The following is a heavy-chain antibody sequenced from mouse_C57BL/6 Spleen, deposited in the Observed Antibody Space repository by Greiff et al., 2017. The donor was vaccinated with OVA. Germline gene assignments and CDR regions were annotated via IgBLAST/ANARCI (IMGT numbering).Heavy chain of an antibody. CDR3: ARERYYGSSYDYAMDY. CDR1: GYTFTSYW. D-gene: IGHD1-1*01. CDR2: LYPGSGST. J-gene: IGHJ4*01. Sequence: QVQLQQPGAELVKPGASVKMSCKASGYTFTSYWITWVKQRPGQGLEWIGDLYPGSGSTNYNEKFKSKATLTVDTSSSTAYMQLSSLTSEDSAVYYCARERYYGSSYDYAMDYWGQGTSVTVSS. V-gene: IGHV1-55*01.